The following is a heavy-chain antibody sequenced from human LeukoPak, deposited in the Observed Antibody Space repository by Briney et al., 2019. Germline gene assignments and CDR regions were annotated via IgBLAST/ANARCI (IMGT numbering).Heavy chain of an antibody. CDR2: INHRGST. D-gene: IGHD7-27*01. V-gene: IGHV4-34*01. J-gene: IGHJ5*02. CDR1: GGSLSGYY. CDR3: ATVALTGWTLDP. Sequence: KPSETLSLTCAVYGGSLSGYYWAWIRQPPGKGLEWIGEINHRGSTTYNPSLKSRVTISVDTSKNQFSLKLSSVTAADTAIYYCATVALTGWTLDPWGQGTLVTVSS.